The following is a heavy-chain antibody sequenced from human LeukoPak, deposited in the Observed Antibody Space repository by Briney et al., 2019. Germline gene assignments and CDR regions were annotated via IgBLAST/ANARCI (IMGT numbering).Heavy chain of an antibody. CDR1: GYTFTGYY. CDR2: INPNRGGT. J-gene: IGHJ4*02. Sequence: ASVKVSCKASGYTFTGYYMHWVRQAPGQGLEWMGWINPNRGGTNYAQKFNGRVTMTMDTSITTPYMELSRLRSDGTAVYSCAEGPASIGLGYWGQGALVTVSS. CDR3: AEGPASIGLGY. V-gene: IGHV1-2*02. D-gene: IGHD3/OR15-3a*01.